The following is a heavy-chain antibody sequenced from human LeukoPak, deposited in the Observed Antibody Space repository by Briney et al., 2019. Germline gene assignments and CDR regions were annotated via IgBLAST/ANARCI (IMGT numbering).Heavy chain of an antibody. V-gene: IGHV3-7*01. D-gene: IGHD3-10*01. CDR1: GFTFSSYW. Sequence: GGSLRLSCAASGFTFSSYWMSWVRQAPGKGLEWVANIKQDGSEKYYVDSVKGRFTISRDNAKNSLYLQMNSLRAEDTAVYYCARDDAVRGYYYYYGMDVWGQGTTVTVSS. CDR3: ARDDAVRGYYYYYGMDV. CDR2: IKQDGSEK. J-gene: IGHJ6*02.